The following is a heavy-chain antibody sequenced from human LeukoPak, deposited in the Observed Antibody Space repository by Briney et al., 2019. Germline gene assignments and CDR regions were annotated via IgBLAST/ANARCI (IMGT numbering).Heavy chain of an antibody. CDR1: GGTFSSYA. D-gene: IGHD3-10*01. CDR2: IIPIFGTA. Sequence: AASVKVSCKASGGTFSSYAISWVRQAPGQGLEWMGGIIPIFGTANYAQKFQGRVTITADESTSTAYMELSSLRSEDTAVYYCARATLGVRTTHNWFDPWGQGTLVTVSS. J-gene: IGHJ5*02. CDR3: ARATLGVRTTHNWFDP. V-gene: IGHV1-69*13.